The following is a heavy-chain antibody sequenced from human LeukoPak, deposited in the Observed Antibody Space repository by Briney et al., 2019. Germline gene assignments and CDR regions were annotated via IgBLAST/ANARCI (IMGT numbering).Heavy chain of an antibody. CDR3: ARHYGP. D-gene: IGHD3-16*01. CDR1: TGSVSNSNYY. CDR2: SYYSGST. Sequence: SETLSLTCTVSTGSVSNSNYYWSWIRQPPGEGLGWIGFSYYSGSTNYNPSLKSRVTISVDTSKNQFSLKLNSVTATDTAVYYCARHYGPWGQGTLVTVSS. J-gene: IGHJ4*02. V-gene: IGHV4-61*01.